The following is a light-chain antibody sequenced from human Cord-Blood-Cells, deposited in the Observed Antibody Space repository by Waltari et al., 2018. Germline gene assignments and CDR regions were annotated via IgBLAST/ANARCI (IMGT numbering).Light chain of an antibody. CDR1: QSVLYSSNNKNY. CDR3: QQYYSTPYT. J-gene: IGKJ2*01. V-gene: IGKV4-1*01. Sequence: DIVMTQSPDSLAASLGARATINCKSSQSVLYSSNNKNYLAWYQQKPGQPPKLLIYWASTRESGVPDRFSGSGSGTDFTLTISSLQAEDVAVYYGQQYYSTPYTFGQGTKLEIK. CDR2: WAS.